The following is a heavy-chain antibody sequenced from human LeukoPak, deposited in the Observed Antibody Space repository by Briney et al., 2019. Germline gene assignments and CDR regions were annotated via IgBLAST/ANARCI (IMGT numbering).Heavy chain of an antibody. CDR3: AREARAPNG. D-gene: IGHD2-8*01. J-gene: IGHJ4*02. CDR1: GFTFSSYW. V-gene: IGHV3-7*01. CDR2: IRQDGDLK. Sequence: GGSLRLSCTGSGFTFSSYWMSWVRQAPGKGLEWVANIRQDGDLKHYVDSVRGRFTISRDNAKNSLYLQLNSLRAEDTAVNYCAREARAPNGWGQGTLVTVSS.